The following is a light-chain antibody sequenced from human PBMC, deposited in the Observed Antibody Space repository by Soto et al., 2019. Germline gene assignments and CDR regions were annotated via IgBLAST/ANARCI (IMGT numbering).Light chain of an antibody. V-gene: IGKV3-15*01. CDR3: QQYNNWPRT. J-gene: IGKJ1*01. CDR2: GAS. Sequence: EIVMTQSPATLSVSPGERATLSCRASQCVSSNLAWYQQKLGQAPRLLIYGASTRATGIPARFSGSGSGTEFTLTISSLQSEDFAVYYCQQYNNWPRTFGQGTKV. CDR1: QCVSSN.